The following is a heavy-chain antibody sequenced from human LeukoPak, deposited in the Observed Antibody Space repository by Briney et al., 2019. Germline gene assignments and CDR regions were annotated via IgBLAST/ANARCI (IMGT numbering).Heavy chain of an antibody. CDR1: GDSFSSSGFY. CDR3: VTHGQEVYPGNSYNLFDP. J-gene: IGHJ5*02. Sequence: PSETLSLTCTVSGDSFSSSGFYWGRLRQPPGKGLEWIATFYYNGGIYYNPSLASRVTTSVDASKNHFTLKLTSVTAADTAVYFCVTHGQEVYPGNSYNLFDPWGQGTLVTVSS. V-gene: IGHV4-39*02. D-gene: IGHD4-23*01. CDR2: FYYNGGI.